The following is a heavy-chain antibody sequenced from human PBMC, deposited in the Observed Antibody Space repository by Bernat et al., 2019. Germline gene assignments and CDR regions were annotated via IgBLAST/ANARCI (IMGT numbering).Heavy chain of an antibody. CDR3: AREYSSSWYAMTWSLYYGMDV. V-gene: IGHV3-30-3*01. J-gene: IGHJ6*02. Sequence: QVQLVESGGGVVQPGRSLRLSCAASGFTFSSYAMHWVRQAPGKGLEWVAVISYDGSNKYYADSVKGRFTISRDNSKNTLYLQMNSLRAEDTAVYYCAREYSSSWYAMTWSLYYGMDVWGQGTTVTVSS. CDR2: ISYDGSNK. D-gene: IGHD6-13*01. CDR1: GFTFSSYA.